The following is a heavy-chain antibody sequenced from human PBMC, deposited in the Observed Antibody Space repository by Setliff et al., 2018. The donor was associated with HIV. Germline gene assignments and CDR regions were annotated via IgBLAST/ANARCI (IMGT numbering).Heavy chain of an antibody. Sequence: PGGSLRLSCAASGFTFSNYWMHWVRQAPGKGLEWVSSISGSSDYIYYADSVKGRFTISRDTAKNSLSLQMNSLRAEDTAIYYCARDTLYCSGGNCPFDYWGQGTLVTVSS. J-gene: IGHJ4*02. CDR1: GFTFSNYW. V-gene: IGHV3-21*01. CDR3: ARDTLYCSGGNCPFDY. CDR2: ISGSSDYI. D-gene: IGHD2-15*01.